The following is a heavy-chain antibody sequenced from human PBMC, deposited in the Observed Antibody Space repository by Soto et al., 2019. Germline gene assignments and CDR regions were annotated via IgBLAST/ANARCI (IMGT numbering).Heavy chain of an antibody. D-gene: IGHD4-17*01. CDR1: GFSFGRYT. CDR3: TLSSGDSYYYLYGMDV. Sequence: GESLKISCVGSGFSFGRYTVGWVRQVPGKGLEWMGVIHPGDSGTRYSPSFQGQVTISADKSISTAYLQWSSLKASDTAMYYCTLSSGDSYYYLYGMDVWRQGTTVTV. V-gene: IGHV5-51*01. J-gene: IGHJ6*01. CDR2: IHPGDSGT.